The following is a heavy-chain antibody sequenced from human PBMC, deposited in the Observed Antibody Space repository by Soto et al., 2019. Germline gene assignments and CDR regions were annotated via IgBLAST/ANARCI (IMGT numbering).Heavy chain of an antibody. D-gene: IGHD1-26*01. CDR2: IYWDDDK. V-gene: IGHV2-5*02. CDR1: GFSLSTSGVG. J-gene: IGHJ4*02. Sequence: QITLKESGPTLVKPTQTLTLTCTFSGFSLSTSGVGVGWIRQPPGKALEWLALIYWDDDKRYRPSLKSRLTITKDTSRNQVVLTMTNIDTVDTATYYFAHKGDGSRGFKYWGQGTLVTVSS. CDR3: AHKGDGSRGFKY.